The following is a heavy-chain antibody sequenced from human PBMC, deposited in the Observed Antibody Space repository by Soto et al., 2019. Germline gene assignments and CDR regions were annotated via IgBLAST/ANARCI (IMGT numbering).Heavy chain of an antibody. Sequence: WASVKVSCKASGGTFRSYFFSWLRRAPGQGLEWMGGVFPIFGTVNYAQKFQGRVTITADEPTSTVYMELASLTSEDTAVYFCARILEFRDGYISHFDYWGQGTVVTVSS. CDR2: VFPIFGTV. CDR3: ARILEFRDGYISHFDY. J-gene: IGHJ4*02. CDR1: GGTFRSYF. D-gene: IGHD5-18*01. V-gene: IGHV1-69*13.